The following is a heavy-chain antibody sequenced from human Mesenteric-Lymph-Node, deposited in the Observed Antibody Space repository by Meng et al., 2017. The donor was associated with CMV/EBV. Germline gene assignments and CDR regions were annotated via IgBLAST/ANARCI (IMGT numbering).Heavy chain of an antibody. CDR2: INHSGST. V-gene: IGHV4-34*01. CDR1: GGSFSGYY. J-gene: IGHJ4*02. D-gene: IGHD4-23*01. Sequence: QVQLRQWGAGLLKPSGTLSLTCAVYGGSFSGYYWSWIRQPPGKGLEWIGEINHSGSTNYNPSLKSRVTISVDTSKNQFSLKLSSVTAADTAVYYCARHQRWLKSEGGFNYWGQGTLVTVSS. CDR3: ARHQRWLKSEGGFNY.